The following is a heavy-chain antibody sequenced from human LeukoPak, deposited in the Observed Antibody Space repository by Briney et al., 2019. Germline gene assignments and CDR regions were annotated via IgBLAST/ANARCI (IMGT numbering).Heavy chain of an antibody. J-gene: IGHJ3*02. Sequence: SETLSLTCVVFGGSFSGYTWSWIRQPPGKGLEWIGEINHSGSTNYNPPLKSRVTISVATSKNQFSLKLSSVTAADTAVYYCGRSYDSSGYYSAFDIWGQGTMVTVSS. V-gene: IGHV4-34*01. CDR3: GRSYDSSGYYSAFDI. CDR1: GGSFSGYT. D-gene: IGHD3-22*01. CDR2: INHSGST.